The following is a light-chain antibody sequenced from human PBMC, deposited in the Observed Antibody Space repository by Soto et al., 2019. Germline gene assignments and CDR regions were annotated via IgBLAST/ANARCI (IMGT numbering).Light chain of an antibody. CDR1: QSISNY. CDR2: AAS. J-gene: IGKJ4*01. V-gene: IGKV1-39*01. Sequence: DIQMTQSPSSLSASVGDRVTITCRASQSISNYLNWYQHKAGKAPKVLIYAASSLQRGVPSRFSGSGFGTEFTLTISSLQPEDFATYYCLHHYTFPLALGGGTKVDIK. CDR3: LHHYTFPLA.